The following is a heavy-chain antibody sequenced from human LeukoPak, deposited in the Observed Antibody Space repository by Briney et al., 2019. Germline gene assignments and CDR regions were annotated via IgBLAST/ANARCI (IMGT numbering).Heavy chain of an antibody. V-gene: IGHV3-30-3*01. CDR2: ISYDGSNK. Sequence: TGGSLRLSCAASGFTFSSYAMHWVRQAPGKGLEWVAVISYDGSNKYYADSVKGRFTISRDNSKNTLYLQMNSLRAEDTAVYYCVRHDPIGNSQPLGVWGQGTMVTVSS. J-gene: IGHJ3*01. CDR1: GFTFSSYA. D-gene: IGHD4-23*01. CDR3: VRHDPIGNSQPLGV.